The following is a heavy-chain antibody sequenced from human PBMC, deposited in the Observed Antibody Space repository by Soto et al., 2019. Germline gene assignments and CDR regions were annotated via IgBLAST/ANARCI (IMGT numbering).Heavy chain of an antibody. Sequence: QVQLVQSGAEVKKPGSSVKVSCKASGGTFSSYAISWVRQAPGQGLEWMGGIIPIFGTANYAQKFQGRVTITADESTSTAYMELSSLRSEDTAVYYCARDSPDCSGGSCYSDYYYGMDVWGQGTTVTVSS. CDR2: IIPIFGTA. CDR1: GGTFSSYA. J-gene: IGHJ6*02. V-gene: IGHV1-69*01. CDR3: ARDSPDCSGGSCYSDYYYGMDV. D-gene: IGHD2-15*01.